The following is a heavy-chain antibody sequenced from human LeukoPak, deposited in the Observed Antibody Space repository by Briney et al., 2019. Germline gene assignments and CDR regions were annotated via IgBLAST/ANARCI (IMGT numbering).Heavy chain of an antibody. V-gene: IGHV3-7*01. J-gene: IGHJ5*02. Sequence: GGSLRLSCAASGFTFSSYWMSWVRQAPGKGLEWVANIKQDGSEKYYVDSVKGRFTISRDNAKNSLYLQMNSLRAEDTAVYYCAREVADFWSGYYRALGSVWFDPWGQGTLVTVSS. CDR3: AREVADFWSGYYRALGSVWFDP. CDR1: GFTFSSYW. CDR2: IKQDGSEK. D-gene: IGHD3-3*01.